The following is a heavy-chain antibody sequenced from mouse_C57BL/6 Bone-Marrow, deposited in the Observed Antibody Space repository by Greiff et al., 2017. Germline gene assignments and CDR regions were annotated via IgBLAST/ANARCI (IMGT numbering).Heavy chain of an antibody. CDR3: ARQAVVATDWYFDV. CDR1: GFTFSDYG. J-gene: IGHJ1*03. CDR2: ISNLAYSI. Sequence: DVKLVESGGGLVQPGGSLKLSCAASGFTFSDYGMAWVRQAPRKGPEWVAFISNLAYSIYYADTVTGRFTISRENAKNTLYLEMSSLRSEDTAMYYCARQAVVATDWYFDVWGTGTTVTVSS. V-gene: IGHV5-15*01. D-gene: IGHD1-1*01.